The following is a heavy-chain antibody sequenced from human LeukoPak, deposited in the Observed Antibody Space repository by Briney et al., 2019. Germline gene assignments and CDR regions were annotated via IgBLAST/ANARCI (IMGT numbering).Heavy chain of an antibody. CDR2: IYWYDDK. J-gene: IGHJ4*02. CDR3: AHRRSGYNWNHGDFDY. D-gene: IGHD1-14*01. CDR1: GFSLTTTGVG. Sequence: SGPTLVKPTQALALTCTFSGFSLTTTGVGVGWIRQSPGKALEWLALIYWYDDKRYNPSLKNRLVIMKDTSRNQVVLTLTNVDPVDTATYYCAHRRSGYNWNHGDFDYWGQGTLVTVSS. V-gene: IGHV2-5*01.